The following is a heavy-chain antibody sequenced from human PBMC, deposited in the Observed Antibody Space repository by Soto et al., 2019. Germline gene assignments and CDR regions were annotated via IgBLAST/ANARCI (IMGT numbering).Heavy chain of an antibody. J-gene: IGHJ4*02. D-gene: IGHD3-3*01. V-gene: IGHV4-34*01. CDR1: GGSFSGYY. CDR2: INHSGST. CDR3: ARAIRWVDY. Sequence: LETLSLTCAVCGGSFSGYYWSWIRQPPGKGLEWIGEINHSGSTNYNPSLKSRVTISVDTSKNQFSLKLSSVTAADTAVYYCARAIRWVDYWGQGTLVTVSS.